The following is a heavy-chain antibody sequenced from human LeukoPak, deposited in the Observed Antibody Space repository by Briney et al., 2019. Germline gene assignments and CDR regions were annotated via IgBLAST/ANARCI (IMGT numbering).Heavy chain of an antibody. J-gene: IGHJ6*03. Sequence: SETLSLTCTVSGGSISSYYWSWIRQPAGKGLEWIGRIYTSGSTNYNPSLKSRVTMSVDTSKNQFSLKLSSVTAADTAVYYCAREKGGDYGDYGRYLYYYYYMDVWGKGTTVTISS. CDR2: IYTSGST. CDR3: AREKGGDYGDYGRYLYYYYYMDV. V-gene: IGHV4-4*07. CDR1: GGSISSYY. D-gene: IGHD4-17*01.